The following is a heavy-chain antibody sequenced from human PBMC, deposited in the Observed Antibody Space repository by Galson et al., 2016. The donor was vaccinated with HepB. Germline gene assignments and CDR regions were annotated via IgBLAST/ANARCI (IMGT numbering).Heavy chain of an antibody. D-gene: IGHD2-2*01. Sequence: SVKVSCKAFGYTFTRYFLYWVRQAPGQGLEWMGIINPSGGYTSNAQKFQGRVTMTRDTSTSTVYMELSSLRPDDTAIYYCARGGYCGSSSCSTASGLDVWGQGTAVTVSS. CDR3: ARGGYCGSSSCSTASGLDV. CDR2: INPSGGYT. J-gene: IGHJ6*02. V-gene: IGHV1-46*01. CDR1: GYTFTRYF.